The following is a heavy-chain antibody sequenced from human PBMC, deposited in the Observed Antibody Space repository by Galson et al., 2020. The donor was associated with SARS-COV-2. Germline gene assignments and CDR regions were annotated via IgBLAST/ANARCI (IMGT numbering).Heavy chain of an antibody. CDR3: ARDSQSNDILTGYYYYYYGMDV. V-gene: IGHV4-4*07. Sequence: SETLSLTCTVSGGSISSYYWSWIRQPAGKGLEWIGRIYTSGSTNYNPSLKSRVTMSVDTSKNQFSLKLSSVTAADTAVYYCARDSQSNDILTGYYYYYYGMDVWGQGTTVTVSS. CDR1: GGSISSYY. J-gene: IGHJ6*02. CDR2: IYTSGST. D-gene: IGHD3-9*01.